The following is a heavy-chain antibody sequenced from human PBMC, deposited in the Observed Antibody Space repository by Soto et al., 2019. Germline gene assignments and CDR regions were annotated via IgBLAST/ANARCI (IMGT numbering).Heavy chain of an antibody. Sequence: QVQLQQWGAGRLKPSKTLSLQCAVFGGSVSSGSYYWSWIRQPPGKGREGIGEMSLSGGTHFNPSLKSRVTISVDTSKNQFSLKMSSVTAADTSLYYCARVERGTATTVVDAFDIWGPGTMVTVSS. CDR1: GGSVSSGSYY. CDR2: MSLSGGT. J-gene: IGHJ3*02. V-gene: IGHV4-34*01. CDR3: ARVERGTATTVVDAFDI. D-gene: IGHD1-1*01.